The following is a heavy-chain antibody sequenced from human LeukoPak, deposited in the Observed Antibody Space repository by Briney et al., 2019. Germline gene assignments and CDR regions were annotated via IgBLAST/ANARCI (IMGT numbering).Heavy chain of an antibody. V-gene: IGHV1-2*02. Sequence: ASVKVSCKASGYTFTRYYMHWVRQAPGQGLEWMGWINPNSDGTNYAQKFQGRVTMTRDTSISTAYMELSRLRSDDTAVYYWARDRVIMVRGAHRGLDYWGQGTLVTVSS. J-gene: IGHJ4*02. D-gene: IGHD3-10*01. CDR2: INPNSDGT. CDR3: ARDRVIMVRGAHRGLDY. CDR1: GYTFTRYY.